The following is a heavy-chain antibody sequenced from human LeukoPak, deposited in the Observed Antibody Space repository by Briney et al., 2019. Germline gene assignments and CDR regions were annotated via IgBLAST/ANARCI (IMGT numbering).Heavy chain of an antibody. V-gene: IGHV1-18*01. Sequence: GASVKVSCKASGYTFTSYGISRVRQAPGQGLEWMGWISGDNGDTNYAQKLQGRVTMTTDTSTSTAYMELRSLRYDDTAVYYCARDRYGVRSGSCDSWGQGTLVTVSS. CDR2: ISGDNGDT. J-gene: IGHJ5*01. CDR3: ARDRYGVRSGSCDS. CDR1: GYTFTSYG. D-gene: IGHD1-26*01.